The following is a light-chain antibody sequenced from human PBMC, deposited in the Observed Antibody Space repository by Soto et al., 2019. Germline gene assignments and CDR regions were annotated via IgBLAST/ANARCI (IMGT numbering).Light chain of an antibody. J-gene: IGKJ1*01. CDR1: QTISTW. V-gene: IGKV1-5*01. CDR3: QQYTNTNNPWM. Sequence: IQVTHSPPTLSVSVGATVTIPCRGSQTISTWMAWYQQKPGKAPKLLVYDASTLQSGVASRFSGSGSGTEFTLIISGLQPDDSATYYCQQYTNTNNPWMFGQGTKVDIK. CDR2: DAS.